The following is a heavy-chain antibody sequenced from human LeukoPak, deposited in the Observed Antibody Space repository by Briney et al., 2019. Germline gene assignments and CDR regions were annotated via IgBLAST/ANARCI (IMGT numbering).Heavy chain of an antibody. V-gene: IGHV3-23*01. J-gene: IGHJ6*03. CDR3: AKDGGYYGSGSYDYMDV. D-gene: IGHD3-10*01. CDR2: ISGSGGST. CDR1: GFTFSSYA. Sequence: PGGSLRLSCAASGFTFSSYAMSWVRQAPGKGLEWVSAISGSGGSTYYADSVKGRFTISRDNSKNTLYLQMNSLRAEDTAVYYCAKDGGYYGSGSYDYMDVWGKGTTVTVSS.